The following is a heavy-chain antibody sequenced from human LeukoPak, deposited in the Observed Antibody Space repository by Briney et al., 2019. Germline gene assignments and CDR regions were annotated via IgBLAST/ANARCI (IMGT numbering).Heavy chain of an antibody. D-gene: IGHD6-13*01. CDR1: GYSISSGYY. Sequence: SETLSLTCTVSGYSISSGYYWGWIRQPPGKGLEWIGSIYHSGSTYYNPSLKSRVTISVDTSKNQFSLKLSSVTAADTAVYYCARHIAIPGLRGSDSWGQGILVTVSS. J-gene: IGHJ4*02. CDR3: ARHIAIPGLRGSDS. V-gene: IGHV4-38-2*02. CDR2: IYHSGST.